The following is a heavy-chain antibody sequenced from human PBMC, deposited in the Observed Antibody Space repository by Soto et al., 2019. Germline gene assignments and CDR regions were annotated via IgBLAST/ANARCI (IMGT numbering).Heavy chain of an antibody. CDR3: ARDIAREKDY. J-gene: IGHJ4*02. D-gene: IGHD6-13*01. V-gene: IGHV1-46*01. CDR2: INPGGGTT. CDR1: GYTFTKYY. Sequence: ASVKVSCKASGYTFTKYYIHWVRQAPGQGLEWMGVINPGGGTTTYAQNFQGRVTMTGDTSTSTVYMELRSLRSEDTAVYFCARDIAREKDYWGQGTPVTVSS.